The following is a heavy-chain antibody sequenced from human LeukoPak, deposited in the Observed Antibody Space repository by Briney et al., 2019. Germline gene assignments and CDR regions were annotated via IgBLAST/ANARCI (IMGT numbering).Heavy chain of an antibody. Sequence: SETLSLTCTVSGGSISGSSYYWGWIRQPPGKGLEWIGSIYYSGSTYYNPSLKSRVTISVDTSKNQFSLKLSSVTAADTAFYYCARQYISSYYYMDVWDKGTTVTISS. CDR2: IYYSGST. CDR3: ARQYISSYYYMDV. V-gene: IGHV4-39*01. J-gene: IGHJ6*03. CDR1: GGSISGSSYY. D-gene: IGHD1-14*01.